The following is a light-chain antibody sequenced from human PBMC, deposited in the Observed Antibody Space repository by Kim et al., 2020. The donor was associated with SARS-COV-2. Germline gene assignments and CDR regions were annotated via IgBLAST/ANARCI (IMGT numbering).Light chain of an antibody. Sequence: EIVMTQSPATLSVSPGERATLSCRASQSVSSNLAWYQQKPGHAPRLLIYGASTRATGIPARFSGSGSGTEFTLTISSLQSEDFAVYYCQQYNNWPPVRPFGQGTKVDIK. J-gene: IGKJ1*01. CDR1: QSVSSN. CDR3: QQYNNWPPVRP. CDR2: GAS. V-gene: IGKV3-15*01.